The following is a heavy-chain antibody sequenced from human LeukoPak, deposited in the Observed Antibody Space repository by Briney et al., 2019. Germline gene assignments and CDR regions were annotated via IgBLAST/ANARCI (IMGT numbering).Heavy chain of an antibody. D-gene: IGHD1-26*01. Sequence: GGSLRLSCAASGFTFSSYAMSWVRQAPKKGLEWVSAISGSGGSTYYADFVKGRFTISRDNSKNTLYLQMNSLRAEDTAVYSCAKDHSGSYAYWGQGTLVTVSS. V-gene: IGHV3-23*01. J-gene: IGHJ4*02. CDR2: ISGSGGST. CDR3: AKDHSGSYAY. CDR1: GFTFSSYA.